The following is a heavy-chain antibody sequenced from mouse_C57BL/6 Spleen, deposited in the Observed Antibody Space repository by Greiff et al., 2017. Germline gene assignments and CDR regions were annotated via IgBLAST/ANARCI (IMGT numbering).Heavy chain of an antibody. Sequence: VQLQQPGAELVMPGASVKLSCKASGYTFTGYWMHWVKQRPGQGLEWIGEIDPSDSYTNYNQKFKGKSTLTVDKSSSTAYMQLSSLTSEDSAVYYCAKWGDYLDYWGQGTTLTVSS. CDR3: AKWGDYLDY. CDR1: GYTFTGYW. J-gene: IGHJ2*01. CDR2: IDPSDSYT. V-gene: IGHV1-69*01.